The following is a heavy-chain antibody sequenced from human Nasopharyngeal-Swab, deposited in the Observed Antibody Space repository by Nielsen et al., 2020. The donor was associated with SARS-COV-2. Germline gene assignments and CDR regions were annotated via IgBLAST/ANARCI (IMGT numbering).Heavy chain of an antibody. D-gene: IGHD3-3*01. V-gene: IGHV3-30*03. CDR3: ARGTIFGVVKRGPWDYYGMDV. CDR1: GFSFRSYG. J-gene: IGHJ6*02. Sequence: GGSLRLSWAASGFSFRSYGMHWVRQAPGKGLAGVAVISYDGSNKDYADSVKGRFTISRDNSKNTLCLQTNSLRADDTAVYYCARGTIFGVVKRGPWDYYGMDVWGQGTTVTVSS. CDR2: ISYDGSNK.